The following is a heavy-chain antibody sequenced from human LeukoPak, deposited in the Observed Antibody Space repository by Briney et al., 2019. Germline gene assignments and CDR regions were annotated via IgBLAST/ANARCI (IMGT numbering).Heavy chain of an antibody. J-gene: IGHJ3*02. D-gene: IGHD3-22*01. CDR1: VGSISSYY. CDR3: ANLQSSGYSDALDI. Sequence: SETLFLTPGVPVGSISSYYSSSIRQPPRKRLEWIGYIYFSGRANYNPPLKSRVTTSLETSNHQFCLNRSSVTAEHTAVQYSANLQSSGYSDALDIWGQGTMVTVSS. V-gene: IGHV4-59*03. CDR2: IYFSGRA.